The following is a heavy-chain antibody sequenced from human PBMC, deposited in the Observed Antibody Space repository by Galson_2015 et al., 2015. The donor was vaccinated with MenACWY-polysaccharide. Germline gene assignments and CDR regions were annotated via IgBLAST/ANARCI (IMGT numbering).Heavy chain of an antibody. D-gene: IGHD3-10*01. Sequence: PALVKPTQPLTLTCTFSGFSLSTRRMRVIWFRQPPGTAPEWLARIGWDDRKFYSTSLKPRPTISKDTSKNQVILTMTNMDPVDTATYYCVRSPVGSAGYLDLWGRGTLVTVSS. CDR1: GFSLSTRRMR. CDR3: VRSPVGSAGYLDL. J-gene: IGHJ2*01. V-gene: IGHV2-70*04. CDR2: IGWDDRK.